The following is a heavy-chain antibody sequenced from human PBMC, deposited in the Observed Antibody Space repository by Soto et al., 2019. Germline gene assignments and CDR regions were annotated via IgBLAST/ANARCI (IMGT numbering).Heavy chain of an antibody. CDR1: GFTFGDYA. D-gene: IGHD2-15*01. Sequence: PGGSLRLSCTASGFTFGDYAMSWVRQAPGKGLEWVGFIRSKAYGGTTEYAASVKGRSTISRDDSKSIAYLQMNSLKTEDTAVYYCTRDTTYCSGGSCYSNYYYGMDVWGQGTTVTVSS. J-gene: IGHJ6*02. V-gene: IGHV3-49*04. CDR3: TRDTTYCSGGSCYSNYYYGMDV. CDR2: IRSKAYGGTT.